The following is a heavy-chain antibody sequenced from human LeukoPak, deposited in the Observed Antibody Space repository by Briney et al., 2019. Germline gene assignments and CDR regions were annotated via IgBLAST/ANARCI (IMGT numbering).Heavy chain of an antibody. Sequence: GGPLRLSCAASGFTFSYYAMSWVRQAPEKGLEWVSDISGSGGSADYADSVKGRFTISRDNSKNTLYLQMNSLRAEDTAVYYCAKDVRGGCSGGSCYYWGQGTLVTVSS. D-gene: IGHD2-15*01. CDR3: AKDVRGGCSGGSCYY. CDR2: ISGSGGSA. CDR1: GFTFSYYA. V-gene: IGHV3-23*01. J-gene: IGHJ4*02.